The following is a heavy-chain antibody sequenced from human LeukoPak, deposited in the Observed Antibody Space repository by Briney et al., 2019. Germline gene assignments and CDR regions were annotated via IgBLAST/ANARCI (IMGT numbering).Heavy chain of an antibody. CDR3: ARSSSTSAFDP. Sequence: SVKVSCKASGYTFTSYGISWVRRAPGQGLEWMGRIIPILGIANYAQKFQGRVTITADKSTSTAYMELSSLRSEDTAVYYCARSSSTSAFDPWGQGTLVTVSS. V-gene: IGHV1-69*04. CDR1: GYTFTSYG. CDR2: IIPILGIA. D-gene: IGHD2-2*01. J-gene: IGHJ5*02.